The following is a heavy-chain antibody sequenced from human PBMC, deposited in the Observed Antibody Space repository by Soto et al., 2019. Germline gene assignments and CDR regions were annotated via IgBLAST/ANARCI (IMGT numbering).Heavy chain of an antibody. Sequence: GGSLRLSCETSGFSFSDYWMSWVRRAPGKGLEWVANVKPDGTQKFYVDSVRGRFSIFRDNTKKSLFLQMNSLAAEDTGIYYCARESPGSNWYAHCGQGA. CDR2: VKPDGTQK. V-gene: IGHV3-7*05. CDR3: ARESPGSNWYAH. J-gene: IGHJ5*02. CDR1: GFSFSDYW.